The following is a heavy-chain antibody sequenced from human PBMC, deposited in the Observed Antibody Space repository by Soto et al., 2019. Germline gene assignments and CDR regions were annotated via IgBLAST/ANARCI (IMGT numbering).Heavy chain of an antibody. V-gene: IGHV3-74*01. Sequence: GGSLRLSCAASRFMFSSYWMHWVRQAPGKGLVWVSRINSDGGTTTYADSVKGRFTISRDNAKNTLYLQMNSLRAEDTAVYYCARGSEYRYGYHYYGIDVWGQGTTVTVSS. CDR2: INSDGGTT. J-gene: IGHJ6*02. CDR3: ARGSEYRYGYHYYGIDV. CDR1: RFMFSSYW. D-gene: IGHD5-18*01.